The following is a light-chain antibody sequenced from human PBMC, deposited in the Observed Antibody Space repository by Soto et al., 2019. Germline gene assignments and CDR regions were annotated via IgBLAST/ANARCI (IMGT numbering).Light chain of an antibody. CDR3: QQSYRTST. Sequence: DLQMTQSPSSLSASVGDRVTITCRASQSISSYLNWYQQKPGKAPKLLIYAASSLQSGVPSRFSGSGSGTDFTLTISSLQPEDFATYYCQQSYRTSTFGQGTKVEI. V-gene: IGKV1-39*01. CDR1: QSISSY. J-gene: IGKJ1*01. CDR2: AAS.